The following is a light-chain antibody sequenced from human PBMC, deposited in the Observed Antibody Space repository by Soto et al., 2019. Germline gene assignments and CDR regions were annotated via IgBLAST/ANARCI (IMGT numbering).Light chain of an antibody. V-gene: IGKV3-11*01. J-gene: IGKJ1*01. CDR3: QQYNNWPWR. CDR1: LNVNSY. Sequence: VVSQSPATVSLSKEERATLSCRASLNVNSYLAWYQQKPGQAPRLLIYDASNRAAGIPARFSGSGSGTVFTLTISRLEPQDFAVDFCQQYNNWPWRVGQGTKVDIK. CDR2: DAS.